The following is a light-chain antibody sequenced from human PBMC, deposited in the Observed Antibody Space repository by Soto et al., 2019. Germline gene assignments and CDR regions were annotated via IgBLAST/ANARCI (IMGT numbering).Light chain of an antibody. Sequence: QSALTQPPSVSAAPGQKVSISCSGSSSNVGKNFVSWYQHVPGKAPKLLIYDNQKRPSGIPDRFSASKSGTLATLDITGLQTGDEADYYCGTWDSSLSAYVFGTGTKVTVL. V-gene: IGLV1-51*01. CDR3: GTWDSSLSAYV. J-gene: IGLJ1*01. CDR2: DNQ. CDR1: SSNVGKNF.